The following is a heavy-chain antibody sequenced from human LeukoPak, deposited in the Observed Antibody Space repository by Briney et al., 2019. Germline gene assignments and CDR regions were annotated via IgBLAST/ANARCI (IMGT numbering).Heavy chain of an antibody. CDR3: ARIFPDYSGYEEDAFDI. D-gene: IGHD5-12*01. CDR1: GGSISSGGYY. Sequence: SETLSLTCTVSGGSISSGGYYWSWIRQPPGKGLEWIGYIYHSGSTYYNPSLKSRVTISVDRSKNQFSLKLSSVTAADTAVYYCARIFPDYSGYEEDAFDIWGQGTMVTVSS. CDR2: IYHSGST. J-gene: IGHJ3*02. V-gene: IGHV4-30-2*01.